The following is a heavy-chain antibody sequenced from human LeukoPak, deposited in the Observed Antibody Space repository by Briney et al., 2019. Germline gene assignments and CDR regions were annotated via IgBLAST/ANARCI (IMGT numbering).Heavy chain of an antibody. Sequence: ASVKVSCKASGYPFSHYGISWVRQAPGQGLEWMGWINVYTGNTNYAQKVQGRVTMTTDTSTSTVYMELRSLKSDDTAVYYCATTMVRGKNSYYYYMDVWGKGTTVTISS. CDR1: GYPFSHYG. CDR2: INVYTGNT. V-gene: IGHV1-18*01. CDR3: ATTMVRGKNSYYYYMDV. D-gene: IGHD3-10*01. J-gene: IGHJ6*03.